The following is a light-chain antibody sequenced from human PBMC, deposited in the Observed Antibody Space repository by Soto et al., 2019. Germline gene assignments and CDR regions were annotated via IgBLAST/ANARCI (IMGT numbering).Light chain of an antibody. J-gene: IGLJ1*01. CDR1: SSNIGAGYD. Sequence: QSVLTQSPSVSGAPGQRVTISCTGSSSNIGAGYDVHWYQQLPGTAPKLLIYGNSNRPSGVPDRFSGSKSGTSASLAITGLQAENVADYYCQSYDSSLSGFVFGTGTKLTVL. CDR2: GNS. CDR3: QSYDSSLSGFV. V-gene: IGLV1-40*01.